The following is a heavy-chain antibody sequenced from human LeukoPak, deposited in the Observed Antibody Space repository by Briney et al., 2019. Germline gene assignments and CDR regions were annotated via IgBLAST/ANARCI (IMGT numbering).Heavy chain of an antibody. Sequence: GGSLRLSCAASGFTISNYAMSWVRQAPGKGLEWVSGISDSGGNTYYAASVKGRFTISRDNAKNSLYLQVNSLTAEDTAVYYCARAGVDTSGYYYQGFDYWGRGALVTVSS. V-gene: IGHV3-23*01. CDR1: GFTISNYA. J-gene: IGHJ4*02. CDR3: ARAGVDTSGYYYQGFDY. CDR2: ISDSGGNT. D-gene: IGHD3-3*01.